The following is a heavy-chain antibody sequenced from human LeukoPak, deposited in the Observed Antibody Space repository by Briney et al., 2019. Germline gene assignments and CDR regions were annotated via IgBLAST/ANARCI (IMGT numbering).Heavy chain of an antibody. D-gene: IGHD4/OR15-4a*01. CDR2: VDWDDDT. CDR1: GFSLSTTGMC. CDR3: ARSMTMVTHDAFDI. Sequence: SGPALVKPTQTLTLTCSFSGFSLSTTGMCVTWIRQPPGKALEWLARVDWDDDTYYRTSLKTRLTISKDTSKNQVVLTMTNMDPAETPTYYCARSMTMVTHDAFDIWGQGTMVTVSS. J-gene: IGHJ3*02. V-gene: IGHV2-70*11.